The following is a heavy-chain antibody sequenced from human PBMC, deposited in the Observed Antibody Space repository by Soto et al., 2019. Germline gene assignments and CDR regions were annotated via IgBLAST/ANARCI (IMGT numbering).Heavy chain of an antibody. CDR1: GYNFTRYW. CDR2: IYPDDSDT. J-gene: IGHJ5*02. D-gene: IGHD6-13*01. Sequence: ESEQSSCKGVGYNFTRYWIVWVRQMPGEGLEWMGIIYPDDSDTRYNPSFQGHVTISADKSISTAYLQWSSLKASDTAMYYCARHWPQQPLDPWGQGTPVTVSS. V-gene: IGHV5-51*01. CDR3: ARHWPQQPLDP.